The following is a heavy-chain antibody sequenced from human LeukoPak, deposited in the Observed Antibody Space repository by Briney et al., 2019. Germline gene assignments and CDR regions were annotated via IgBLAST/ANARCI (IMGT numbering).Heavy chain of an antibody. D-gene: IGHD5-18*01. Sequence: WASAEVSCKASGYTFTSYGISWVRQAPGQGLEWMGWISAYNGNTNYAQKLQGRVTMTTDTSTSTAYMELRSLRSDDTAVYYCARDPKYIEAMVSGPFDYWGQGTLVTVSS. CDR2: ISAYNGNT. V-gene: IGHV1-18*01. J-gene: IGHJ4*02. CDR3: ARDPKYIEAMVSGPFDY. CDR1: GYTFTSYG.